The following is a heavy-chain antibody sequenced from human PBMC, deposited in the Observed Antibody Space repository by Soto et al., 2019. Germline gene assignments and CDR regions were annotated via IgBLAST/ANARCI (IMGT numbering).Heavy chain of an antibody. CDR3: ARLSGGSSQEMGY. V-gene: IGHV4-4*02. CDR2: IYHSGST. J-gene: IGHJ4*02. Sequence: PGGSLRLSCAAAGFPFSISSMNWVRQAPGKGLEWIGEIYHSGSTNYNPSLKSRVTISVDKSKNQFSLKLSSVTAADTAVYYCARLSGGSSQEMGYWGQGTLVTVSS. D-gene: IGHD1-26*01. CDR1: GFPFSISSM.